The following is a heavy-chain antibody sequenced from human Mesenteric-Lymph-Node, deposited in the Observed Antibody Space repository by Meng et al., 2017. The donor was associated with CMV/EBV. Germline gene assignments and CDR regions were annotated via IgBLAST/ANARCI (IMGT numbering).Heavy chain of an antibody. V-gene: IGHV4-30-2*01. D-gene: IGHD5-12*01. CDR1: GGSFSSGGSS. J-gene: IGHJ4*02. Sequence: FAVSGGSFSSGGSSWSWIRQPPGKGLEWIGYFYHSGTIYYNPSLKSRVTISLDKSRNQFSLKLTSVTAADTALYYCASSSGYDSFDSWGQGTLVTVSS. CDR2: FYHSGTI. CDR3: ASSSGYDSFDS.